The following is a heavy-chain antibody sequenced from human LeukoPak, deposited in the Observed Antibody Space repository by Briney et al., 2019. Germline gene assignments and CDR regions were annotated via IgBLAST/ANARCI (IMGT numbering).Heavy chain of an antibody. CDR3: AGSNPRSAFDI. CDR2: IYTSGST. V-gene: IGHV4-4*07. D-gene: IGHD4-11*01. Sequence: PSETLSLTCTVSGGSISSYYWSWIRQPPGKGLEWIGRIYTSGSTNYNPSLKSRVTMSVDTSKNQFSLKLSSVTAADTAVYYCAGSNPRSAFDIWGQGTMVTVSS. CDR1: GGSISSYY. J-gene: IGHJ3*02.